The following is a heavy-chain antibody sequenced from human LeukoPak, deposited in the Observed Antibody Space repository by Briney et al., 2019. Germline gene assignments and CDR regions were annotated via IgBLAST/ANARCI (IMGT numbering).Heavy chain of an antibody. CDR1: GYTFTGYY. J-gene: IGHJ4*02. Sequence: ASVKVSCKASGYTFTGYYMHWVRQAPGQGLEWMGWINPNSGGTNYAQKFQGRVTITRDTSISTAYMELSRLRSEDTGVYYWAREGRGCSSTSCYQDYWGQGTLVTVSS. V-gene: IGHV1-2*02. D-gene: IGHD2-2*01. CDR3: AREGRGCSSTSCYQDY. CDR2: INPNSGGT.